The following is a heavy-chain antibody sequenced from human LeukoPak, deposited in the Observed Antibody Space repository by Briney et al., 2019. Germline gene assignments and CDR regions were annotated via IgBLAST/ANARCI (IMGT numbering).Heavy chain of an antibody. Sequence: ASVKVSCKASGYTFTSYDINWVRQATGQGLEWMGRINPNSGGTNYAQKFQGRVTMTRDTSISTAYMELSRLRSDDTAVYYCAREGRRWYYDYWGQGTLVTVSS. D-gene: IGHD4-23*01. V-gene: IGHV1-2*06. CDR1: GYTFTSYD. CDR2: INPNSGGT. J-gene: IGHJ4*02. CDR3: AREGRRWYYDY.